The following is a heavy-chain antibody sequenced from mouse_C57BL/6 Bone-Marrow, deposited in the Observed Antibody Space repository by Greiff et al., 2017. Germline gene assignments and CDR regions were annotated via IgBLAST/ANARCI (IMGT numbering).Heavy chain of an antibody. CDR3: ARGLEGG. V-gene: IGHV1-82*01. J-gene: IGHJ1*03. CDR2: IYPGDGDT. CDR1: GYAFSSSW. Sequence: VQLQQSGPELVKPGASVKISCKASGYAFSSSWMNWVKQRPGKGLEWIGRIYPGDGDTNYNGKFKGKATLTADKSSSTAYMQLSSLTSEDSAVYFCARGLEGGWGTGTTVTVSS.